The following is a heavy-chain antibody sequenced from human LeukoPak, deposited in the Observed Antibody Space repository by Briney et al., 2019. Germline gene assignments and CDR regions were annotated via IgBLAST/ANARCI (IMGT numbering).Heavy chain of an antibody. V-gene: IGHV4-59*01. Sequence: SETLSLTCTVSGGSISSYYWSWIRQPPGKGLEWIGYIYYSGSTNYNPSLKSRVTISVDTSKNQFSLRLSSVTAADTAVYYCAMLRGSYVHWGQGTLVTVSS. CDR2: IYYSGST. D-gene: IGHD1-26*01. CDR1: GGSISSYY. J-gene: IGHJ4*02. CDR3: AMLRGSYVH.